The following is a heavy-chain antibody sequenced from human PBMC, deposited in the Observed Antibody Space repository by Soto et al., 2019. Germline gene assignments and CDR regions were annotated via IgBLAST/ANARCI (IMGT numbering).Heavy chain of an antibody. Sequence: GGSLRLSCAASGFTFSSYGMHWVRQAPGKGLEWVAVIWYDGSNKYYADPVKGRFTISRDNSKNTLYLQMNSLRAEDTAVYYCARDWVPAAMVGALGYWGQGTLVTVSS. V-gene: IGHV3-33*01. D-gene: IGHD2-2*01. CDR2: IWYDGSNK. CDR3: ARDWVPAAMVGALGY. CDR1: GFTFSSYG. J-gene: IGHJ4*02.